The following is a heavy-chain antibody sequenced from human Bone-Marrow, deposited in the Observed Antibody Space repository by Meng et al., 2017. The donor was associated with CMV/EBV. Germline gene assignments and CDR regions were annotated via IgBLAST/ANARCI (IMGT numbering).Heavy chain of an antibody. CDR2: ISAYSGDT. V-gene: IGHV1-18*01. D-gene: IGHD3-10*01. CDR3: ARDHVLRGVYSAY. J-gene: IGHJ4*01. CDR1: GYRFSDYG. Sequence: ASVKVSCKASGYRFSDYGLSWVRQAPGQRPEWLGWISAYSGDTKYAERFQGRVSMTTDTSTSTAHMELRSLTSDDTAVYYCARDHVLRGVYSAYWGHGTPVTVSS.